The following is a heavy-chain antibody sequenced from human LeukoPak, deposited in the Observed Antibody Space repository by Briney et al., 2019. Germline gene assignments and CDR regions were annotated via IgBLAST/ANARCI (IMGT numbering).Heavy chain of an antibody. V-gene: IGHV4-4*07. CDR3: ARIGPYDFWSGYLGDFDY. CDR2: IYSSGST. J-gene: IGHJ4*02. D-gene: IGHD3-3*01. Sequence: SETLSLTCTVSGGSISSNYWSWIRQPAGKGLEWIGRIYSSGSTYYNPSLKSRVTISVDTSKNQFSLKLSSVTAADTAVYYCARIGPYDFWSGYLGDFDYWGQGTLVTVSS. CDR1: GGSISSNY.